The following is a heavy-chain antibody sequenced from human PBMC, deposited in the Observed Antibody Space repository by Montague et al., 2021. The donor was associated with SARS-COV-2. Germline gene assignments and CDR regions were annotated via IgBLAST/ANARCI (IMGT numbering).Heavy chain of an antibody. Sequence: TLSLTCTVSGGSISSGSYYWSWIRQPAGKGLEWIGRIYTSGSTNYNPSLKSRVTISVDTSKNQFSLKLSSVTAAGTAVYYCARGCSGGSCYPNPFSTWGQGTLVTVSS. V-gene: IGHV4-61*02. CDR1: GGSISSGSYY. CDR2: IYTSGST. J-gene: IGHJ5*02. CDR3: ARGCSGGSCYPNPFST. D-gene: IGHD2-15*01.